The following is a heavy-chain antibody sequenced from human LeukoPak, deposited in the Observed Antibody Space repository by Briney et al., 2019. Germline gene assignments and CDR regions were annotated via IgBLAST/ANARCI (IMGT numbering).Heavy chain of an antibody. D-gene: IGHD5-24*01. Sequence: GGSLRLSCTSSGFTLGDHAMTWVRQVPGKGLEWVGFIRSNAYRGTTEYAASVKGRFTISRDDSKNVVYLQMNGLKSEDTAVYYCRRGPIQLWVHNGMDVWGQGTTVTVSS. J-gene: IGHJ6*02. CDR2: IRSNAYRGTT. CDR1: GFTLGDHA. CDR3: RRGPIQLWVHNGMDV. V-gene: IGHV3-49*04.